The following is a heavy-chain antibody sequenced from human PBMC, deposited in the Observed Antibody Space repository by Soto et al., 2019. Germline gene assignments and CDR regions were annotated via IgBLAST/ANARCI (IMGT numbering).Heavy chain of an antibody. CDR2: INPKFGDT. CDR3: ARNMDYYYGPGSGNGHGV. V-gene: IGHV1-2*02. CDR1: GYTFTAYY. D-gene: IGHD3-10*01. Sequence: QVQLVQSGAEVKEPGDSVRVSCEASGYTFTAYYIHWVRQAPGQGLEWMGWINPKFGDTTYAQDFQGSVSMTRDMYISTVYMALRRLTSDDTAIYYCARNMDYYYGPGSGNGHGVWGQGTTVTVFS. J-gene: IGHJ6*02.